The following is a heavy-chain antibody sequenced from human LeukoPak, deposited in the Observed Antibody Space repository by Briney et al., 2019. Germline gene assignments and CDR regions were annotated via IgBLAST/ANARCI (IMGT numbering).Heavy chain of an antibody. CDR3: AHIPGNTVVTWYFDY. D-gene: IGHD4-23*01. CDR1: GFSLSTDGVG. J-gene: IGHJ4*02. CDR2: IYWNDDK. Sequence: RESGPTLVKPTQTLTLTCTFSGFSLSTDGVGVGWIRQPPGKALEWLALIYWNDDKRYSPSLKTRLTITKDTSKNQVVLTMTNMDPVDTATYYCAHIPGNTVVTWYFDYWGQGTLVTVSS. V-gene: IGHV2-5*01.